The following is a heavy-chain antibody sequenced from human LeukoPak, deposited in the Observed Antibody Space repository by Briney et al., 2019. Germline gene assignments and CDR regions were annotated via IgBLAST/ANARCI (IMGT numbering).Heavy chain of an antibody. CDR2: ISGSGAGT. CDR3: AIVSSGTG. Sequence: PGGSLRLSCAASAFTFSKYAMNWVRQAPGKGLEWVSGISGSGAGTSYADSVKGRFTISRDNSKSTLYLQMNSLRAEDTAVYYCAIVSSGTGWGQGTLVTVSS. J-gene: IGHJ4*02. V-gene: IGHV3-23*01. D-gene: IGHD6-19*01. CDR1: AFTFSKYA.